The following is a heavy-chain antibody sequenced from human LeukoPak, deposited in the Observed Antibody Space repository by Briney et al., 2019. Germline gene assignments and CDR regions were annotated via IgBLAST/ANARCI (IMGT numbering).Heavy chain of an antibody. D-gene: IGHD2-15*01. J-gene: IGHJ4*02. CDR1: GFTFSRFW. V-gene: IGHV3-74*01. CDR2: INSDGSST. CDR3: ARDQLYCSGGYCYKDY. Sequence: GGSLRLSCAASGFTFSRFWMHWVRQAPGKGLVWVSRINSDGSSTSYADSVKGRFTISRDNAKNTLYLQMNSLRAEDTAVYYCARDQLYCSGGYCYKDYWGQGTLVTVSS.